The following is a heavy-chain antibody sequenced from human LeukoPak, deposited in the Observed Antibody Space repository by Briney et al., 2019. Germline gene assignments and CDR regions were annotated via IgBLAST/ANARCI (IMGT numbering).Heavy chain of an antibody. CDR1: GGTFSSYA. CDR3: ARDEGMKLYYYYGMDV. Sequence: GSSVKVSCKASGGTFSSYAISWVRQAPGQGLEWMGGIIPIFGTANYAQKFQGRVTITADESTSTAYMELSSLRSEDTAVYYCARDEGMKLYYYYGMDVWGQGTTVTVSS. CDR2: IIPIFGTA. D-gene: IGHD1-7*01. J-gene: IGHJ6*02. V-gene: IGHV1-69*01.